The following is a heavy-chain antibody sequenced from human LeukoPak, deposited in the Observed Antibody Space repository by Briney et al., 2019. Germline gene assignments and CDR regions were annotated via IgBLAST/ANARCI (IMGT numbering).Heavy chain of an antibody. CDR1: TFAFSSYA. Sequence: GGSLRLSCAASTFAFSSYAMTWARQAPGKGLEWVSSITGSGAGTSYADSVKGRFTVSRDNSKNTLYLQMNSLRAEDTAVYYCAKGPPITFGGVIVSSFDYWGQGTLVTVSS. J-gene: IGHJ4*02. CDR2: ITGSGAGT. V-gene: IGHV3-23*01. CDR3: AKGPPITFGGVIVSSFDY. D-gene: IGHD3-16*02.